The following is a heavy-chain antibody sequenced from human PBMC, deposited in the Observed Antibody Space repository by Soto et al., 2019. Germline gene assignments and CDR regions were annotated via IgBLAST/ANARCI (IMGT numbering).Heavy chain of an antibody. V-gene: IGHV1-3*01. CDR1: GYTFTSYA. Sequence: ASVKVSCKASGYTFTSYAMHWVRQAPGQRLEWMGWINAGNGNTKYSQKFQGRVTITRDTSASTAYMELSSLRSEDTAVYYCARVLGYCSGGSCYSGTNFDYWGQGTLVTVSS. J-gene: IGHJ4*02. CDR3: ARVLGYCSGGSCYSGTNFDY. D-gene: IGHD2-15*01. CDR2: INAGNGNT.